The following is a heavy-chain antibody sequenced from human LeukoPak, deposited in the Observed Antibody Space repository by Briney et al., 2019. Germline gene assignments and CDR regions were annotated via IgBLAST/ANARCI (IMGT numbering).Heavy chain of an antibody. Sequence: ASVKVSGKVSGYTLTELSMHWVRQAPGKGLEWRGGFDPEDGETIYAQKFQGRVTMTEDTSTDTAYMELSSLRSEDTAVYYCATDFRRITMVRGVIDFRYWGQGTLVTVSS. D-gene: IGHD3-10*01. CDR1: GYTLTELS. CDR3: ATDFRRITMVRGVIDFRY. CDR2: FDPEDGET. J-gene: IGHJ4*02. V-gene: IGHV1-24*01.